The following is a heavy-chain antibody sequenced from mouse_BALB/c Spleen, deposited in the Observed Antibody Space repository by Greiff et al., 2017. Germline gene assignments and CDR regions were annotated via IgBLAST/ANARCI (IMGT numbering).Heavy chain of an antibody. J-gene: IGHJ2*01. CDR3: ARGDRSFDY. V-gene: IGHV5-4*02. Sequence: EVHLVESGGGLVKPGGSLKLSCAASGFTFSYYYMYWVRQTPEKRLEWVATISDGGSYTYYPDSVKGRFTISRDNAKNNLYLQMSSLKSEDTAMYYCARGDRSFDYWGQGTTLTVSS. CDR2: ISDGGSYT. CDR1: GFTFSYYY. D-gene: IGHD2-14*01.